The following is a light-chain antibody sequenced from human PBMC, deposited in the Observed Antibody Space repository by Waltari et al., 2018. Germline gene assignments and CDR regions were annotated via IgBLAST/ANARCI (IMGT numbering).Light chain of an antibody. CDR1: QTVNSNY. CDR2: GAS. V-gene: IGKV3-20*01. J-gene: IGKJ2*01. CDR3: QQYDTSSYT. Sequence: VLTPSPDTLSLSPGDRATLSCRASQTVNSNYLAWYQQKPGQAPRLVIYGASSRATGIPDRFSGSGSGTDFTLTISRLDPEDFAVYYCQQYDTSSYTFGQGTNLEIK.